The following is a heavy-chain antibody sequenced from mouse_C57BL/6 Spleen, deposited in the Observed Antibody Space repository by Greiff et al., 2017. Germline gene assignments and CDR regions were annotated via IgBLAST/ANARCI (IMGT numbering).Heavy chain of an antibody. CDR2: IWSGGST. D-gene: IGHD2-1*01. Sequence: VNLVESGPGLVQPSQSLSITCTVSGFSLTSYGVHWVRQSPGKGLEWLGVIWSGGSTDYNAAFISRLSISKDNSKSQVFFKMNSLQADDTAIYYCARNGDYGNSWFAYWGQGTLGTVSA. CDR3: ARNGDYGNSWFAY. V-gene: IGHV2-2*01. J-gene: IGHJ3*01. CDR1: GFSLTSYG.